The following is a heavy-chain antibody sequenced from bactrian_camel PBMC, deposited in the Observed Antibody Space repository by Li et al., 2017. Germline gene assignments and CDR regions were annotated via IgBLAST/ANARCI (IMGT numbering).Heavy chain of an antibody. V-gene: IGHV3S55*01. CDR2: IDKDGAT. CDR1: FVIWRMCK. Sequence: HVQLVESGGGSVPAGGSLKLSCAPSFVIWRMCKMSWFRQTPGADRRELVASIDKDGATTYTDSVKGRFTISRLNAKNTLYLQMNSLKPEDTALYICGAVLGGGYCMWRPERYEYYGQGTQVTVS. D-gene: IGHD2*01. J-gene: IGHJ4*01.